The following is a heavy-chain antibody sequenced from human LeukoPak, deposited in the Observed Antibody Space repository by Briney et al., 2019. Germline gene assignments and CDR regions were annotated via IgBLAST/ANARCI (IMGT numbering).Heavy chain of an antibody. CDR3: ASGILTGYYFY. V-gene: IGHV4-34*01. J-gene: IGHJ4*02. CDR1: GGSFSGYY. Sequence: SETLSLTCAVYGGSFSGYYWSWIRQPPGKGLEWIGEINHSGSTNYNPSLKSRVTISVDTSKNQFSLKLSSVTAADTVVYYCASGILTGYYFYWGQGTLVTVSS. D-gene: IGHD3-9*01. CDR2: INHSGST.